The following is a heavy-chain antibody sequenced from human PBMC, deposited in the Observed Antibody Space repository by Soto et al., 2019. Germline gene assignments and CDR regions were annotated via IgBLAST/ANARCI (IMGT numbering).Heavy chain of an antibody. CDR2: IRSKANSYAT. D-gene: IGHD1-26*01. CDR3: TRLRGSYFAFDI. V-gene: IGHV3-73*01. Sequence: GGSLRLSCAASGFTFSGSAMHWVRQASGKGLEWVGRIRSKANSYATAYAASVKGRFTISRDDSKNTAYLQMNSLKTEDTAVYYCTRLRGSYFAFDIWGQGTMVTVSS. J-gene: IGHJ3*02. CDR1: GFTFSGSA.